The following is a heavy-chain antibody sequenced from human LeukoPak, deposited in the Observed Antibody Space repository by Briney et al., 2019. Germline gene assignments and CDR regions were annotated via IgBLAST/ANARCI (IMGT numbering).Heavy chain of an antibody. Sequence: GESLKISCKCSGYSFTSYWIGWVRQMPGKGLEWMRIIYPGDSDTRYSPSFQGQVTISADKSISTAYLQRSSLKASDTAMYYCARHDITMVRGVPGAFDIWGQGTMVTVSS. J-gene: IGHJ3*02. D-gene: IGHD3-10*01. CDR3: ARHDITMVRGVPGAFDI. V-gene: IGHV5-51*01. CDR2: IYPGDSDT. CDR1: GYSFTSYW.